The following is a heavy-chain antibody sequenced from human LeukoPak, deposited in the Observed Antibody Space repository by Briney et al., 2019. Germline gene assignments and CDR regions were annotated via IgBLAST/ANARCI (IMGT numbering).Heavy chain of an antibody. CDR1: GGTFSSYA. Sequence: SVKVSCKASGGTFSSYAISWVRQAPGQGLEWMGGIIPIFGTANYAQKFQGRVTITADESTSTAYMELSSLRSEDTAVYYCARAGAYCGGDCYSGWFDPWGQGALVTVSS. V-gene: IGHV1-69*01. J-gene: IGHJ5*02. CDR3: ARAGAYCGGDCYSGWFDP. D-gene: IGHD2-21*02. CDR2: IIPIFGTA.